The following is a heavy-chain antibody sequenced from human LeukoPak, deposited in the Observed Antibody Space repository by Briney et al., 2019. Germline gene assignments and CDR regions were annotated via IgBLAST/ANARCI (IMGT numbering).Heavy chain of an antibody. CDR2: ISGSGGST. J-gene: IGHJ4*02. CDR1: GFTFSSYA. V-gene: IGHV3-23*01. D-gene: IGHD3-10*01. Sequence: KPGGSLRLSCAASGFTFSSYAMSWVRQAPGKGLEWVSAISGSGGSTYYADSVKGRFTISRDNSKNTLYLQMNSLRAEDTAVYYCAKDFSYGSGPPLWGQGTLVTVSS. CDR3: AKDFSYGSGPPL.